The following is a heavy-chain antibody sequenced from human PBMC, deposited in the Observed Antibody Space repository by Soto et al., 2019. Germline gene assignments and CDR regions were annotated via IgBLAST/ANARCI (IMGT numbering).Heavy chain of an antibody. Sequence: SETLSLTCTVSGGSISSSSYYWGWIRQPPGKGLEWIGSIYYSGSTYYNPSLKSRVTISVDTSKNQFSLKLSSVTAADTAVYYCARHERGSEGDFWSGYYYYGMDVWGQGTTVTVSS. J-gene: IGHJ6*02. D-gene: IGHD3-3*01. CDR2: IYYSGST. V-gene: IGHV4-39*01. CDR3: ARHERGSEGDFWSGYYYYGMDV. CDR1: GGSISSSSYY.